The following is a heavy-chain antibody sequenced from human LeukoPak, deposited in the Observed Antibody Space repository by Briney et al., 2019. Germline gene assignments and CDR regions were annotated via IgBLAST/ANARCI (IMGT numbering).Heavy chain of an antibody. CDR1: GFTFSSYA. J-gene: IGHJ4*02. V-gene: IGHV3-23*01. D-gene: IGHD6-6*01. Sequence: GGSLRLSCAASGFTFSSYAMRWVRPAPGKGLEWVSAISGSGGSTYYADSVKGRFTISRDNSKNTLYLQMNSLRAEDTAVYYCANGIGYSSSSDLDYWGQGTLVTVSS. CDR3: ANGIGYSSSSDLDY. CDR2: ISGSGGST.